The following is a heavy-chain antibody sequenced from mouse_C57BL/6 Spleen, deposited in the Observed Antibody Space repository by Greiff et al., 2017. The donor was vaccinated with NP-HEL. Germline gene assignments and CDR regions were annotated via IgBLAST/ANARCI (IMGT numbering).Heavy chain of an antibody. J-gene: IGHJ3*01. V-gene: IGHV1-64*01. CDR1: GYTFTSYW. Sequence: QVQLQQPGAELVKPGASVKLSCKASGYTFTSYWMHWVKQRPGQGLEWIGMIHPNSGSTNYNEKFKSKATLTVDKSSSTAYMQLSSLTSEDSAVYYCARANWDEEFVYWGQGTLVTVSA. CDR3: ARANWDEEFVY. CDR2: IHPNSGST. D-gene: IGHD4-1*01.